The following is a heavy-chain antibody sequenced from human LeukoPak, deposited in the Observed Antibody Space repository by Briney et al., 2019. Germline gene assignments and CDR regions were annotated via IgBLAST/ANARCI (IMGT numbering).Heavy chain of an antibody. J-gene: IGHJ4*02. CDR2: ISGSGGST. CDR3: AREWGGSFDY. CDR1: GFTFSSYA. V-gene: IGHV3-23*01. D-gene: IGHD3-16*01. Sequence: GGSLTLSCEASGFTFSSYAMSWVRQAPGKGLEWVSAISGSGGSTYYADSVKGRFTISRDNSKNTLYLQMNSLRAEDTAVYYCAREWGGSFDYWGQGTLVTVSS.